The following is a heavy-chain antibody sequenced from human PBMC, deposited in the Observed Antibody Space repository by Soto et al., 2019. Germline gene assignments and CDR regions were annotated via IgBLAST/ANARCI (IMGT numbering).Heavy chain of an antibody. D-gene: IGHD7-27*01. CDR1: GFTVSSNY. Sequence: GESLKISCAASGFTVSSNYMSWVRQAPGKGLEWVSVIYSGGSTYYADSVKGRFTISRDNSKNTLYLQMNSLRAEDTAVYYCAREKLGSFDYWGQGTLVTVSS. CDR2: IYSGGST. CDR3: AREKLGSFDY. V-gene: IGHV3-53*01. J-gene: IGHJ4*02.